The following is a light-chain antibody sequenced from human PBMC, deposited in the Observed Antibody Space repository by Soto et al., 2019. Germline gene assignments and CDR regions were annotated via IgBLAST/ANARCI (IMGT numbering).Light chain of an antibody. CDR2: EVS. CDR3: SSFTRINTWV. J-gene: IGLJ3*02. V-gene: IGLV2-14*01. Sequence: QSALTQPASVSGSPGQSITISCTGTSSDVGGYNYVSWYQQHPGKAPKLMIYEVSNRPSGVSNRFSGSKSGNTASLTISGLQAEDEADYYCSSFTRINTWVFGGGTKDTVL. CDR1: SSDVGGYNY.